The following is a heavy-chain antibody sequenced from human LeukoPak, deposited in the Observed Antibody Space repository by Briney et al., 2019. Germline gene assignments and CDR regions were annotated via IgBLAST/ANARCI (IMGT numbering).Heavy chain of an antibody. D-gene: IGHD1-26*01. CDR3: ARDFSYSGSNAGY. J-gene: IGHJ4*02. CDR1: GSTFTSYG. Sequence: GASVKVSCTASGSTFTSYGISWVRQAPGQRLEWMGWISAYNGNTNYAQKLQGRVTMTTDTSTSTAYMELRNLTSDDTAVYYCARDFSYSGSNAGYWGQGTLVSVSS. V-gene: IGHV1-18*01. CDR2: ISAYNGNT.